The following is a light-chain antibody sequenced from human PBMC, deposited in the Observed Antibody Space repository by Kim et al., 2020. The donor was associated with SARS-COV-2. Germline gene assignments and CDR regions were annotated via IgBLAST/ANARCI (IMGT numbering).Light chain of an antibody. J-gene: IGLJ3*02. V-gene: IGLV3-1*01. CDR3: QAWDSSTAV. CDR1: KLGDKY. Sequence: SVSPGQTASITCSGSKLGDKYAYWYQKKPGQSPILVIYQHTKRPSGISQRFSGSSFGNTATLTISRAQTMDEADYYCQAWDSSTAVFGGGTQVTVL. CDR2: QHT.